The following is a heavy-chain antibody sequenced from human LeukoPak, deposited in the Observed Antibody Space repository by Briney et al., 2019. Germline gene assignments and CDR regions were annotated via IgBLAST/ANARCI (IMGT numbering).Heavy chain of an antibody. CDR2: ISGSGGST. D-gene: IGHD3-3*01. CDR1: GFTFSSYA. Sequence: PGGSLRLSCAASGFTFSSYAMSRVRQAPGKGLEWVSAISGSGGSTYYADSVKGRFTISRDNSKNTLYLQMNSLRAEDTAVYYCAKDSWSGYYLDPLFDYWGQGTLVTVSS. V-gene: IGHV3-23*01. J-gene: IGHJ4*02. CDR3: AKDSWSGYYLDPLFDY.